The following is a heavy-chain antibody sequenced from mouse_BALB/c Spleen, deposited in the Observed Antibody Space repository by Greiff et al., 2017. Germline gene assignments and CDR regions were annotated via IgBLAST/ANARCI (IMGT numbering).Heavy chain of an antibody. D-gene: IGHD2-2*01. CDR1: GFTFSSYA. Sequence: EVMLVESGGGLVKPGGSLKLSCAASGFTFSSYAMSWVRQSPEKRLEWVAEISSGGSYTYYPDTVTGRFTISRDNAKNTLYLEMSSLRSEDTAMYYCARVYGSWFAYWGQGTLVTVSA. J-gene: IGHJ3*01. CDR3: ARVYGSWFAY. CDR2: ISSGGSYT. V-gene: IGHV5-9-4*01.